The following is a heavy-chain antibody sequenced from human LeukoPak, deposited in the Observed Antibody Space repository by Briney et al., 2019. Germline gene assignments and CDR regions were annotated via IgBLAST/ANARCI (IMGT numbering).Heavy chain of an antibody. CDR3: AKDRRLRPWASVRNEGAFDI. Sequence: GGSLRLSCAASGFTFSSYGMHWVRQAPGKGLEWVAVISYDGSNKYYADSVKGRFTISRDNSKNTLYLQMNSLRAEDTAVYYCAKDRRLRPWASVRNEGAFDIWGQGTMDTVSS. D-gene: IGHD2-21*01. CDR2: ISYDGSNK. V-gene: IGHV3-30*18. J-gene: IGHJ3*02. CDR1: GFTFSSYG.